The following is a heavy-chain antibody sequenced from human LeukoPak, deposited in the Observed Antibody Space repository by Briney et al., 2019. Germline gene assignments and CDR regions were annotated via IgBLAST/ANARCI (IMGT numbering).Heavy chain of an antibody. J-gene: IGHJ4*02. CDR3: AKDQGYTIFGVVNEFDY. V-gene: IGHV3-23*01. D-gene: IGHD3-3*01. CDR1: GFTFSSYA. CDR2: ISGSGGST. Sequence: GGSLRLSCAASGFTFSSYAMPWVRQAPGKGLEWVSAISGSGGSTYYADSVKGRFTISRDNSKNTLYLQMNSLRAEDTAVYYCAKDQGYTIFGVVNEFDYWGQGTLVTVSS.